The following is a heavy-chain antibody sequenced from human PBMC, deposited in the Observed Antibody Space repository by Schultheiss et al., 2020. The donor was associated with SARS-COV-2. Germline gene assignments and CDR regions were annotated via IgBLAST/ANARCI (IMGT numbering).Heavy chain of an antibody. CDR1: GFTVSSNY. CDR2: ISSSSSTI. V-gene: IGHV3-48*01. Sequence: GGSLRLSCAASGFTVSSNYMSWIRQAPGKGLEWVSYISSSSSTIYYADSVKGRFTISRDNSKNTLYLQMNSLRAEDTAVYYCARGARYYYYYMDVWGKGTTVTVSS. CDR3: ARGARYYYYYMDV. J-gene: IGHJ6*03.